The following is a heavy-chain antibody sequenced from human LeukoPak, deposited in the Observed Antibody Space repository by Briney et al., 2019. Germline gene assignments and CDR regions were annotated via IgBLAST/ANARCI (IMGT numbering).Heavy chain of an antibody. CDR1: GYTFTTYY. CDR3: ARGTTEGFDP. Sequence: ASVKVSCKASGYTFTTYYMHWVRQAPGQGLERMGIINPSGGSTTYAQNFQGRVTMTRDTSTSTVYMELSSLRSDDTAVYYCARGTTEGFDPWGQGTLVTVSS. D-gene: IGHD1/OR15-1a*01. V-gene: IGHV1-46*01. J-gene: IGHJ5*02. CDR2: INPSGGST.